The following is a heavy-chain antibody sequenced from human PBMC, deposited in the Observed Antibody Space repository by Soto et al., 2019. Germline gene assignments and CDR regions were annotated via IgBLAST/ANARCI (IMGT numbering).Heavy chain of an antibody. CDR2: LKEDGSEE. Sequence: EVQLVESGGGLVQPGGSLRLSCTASGFTFSSYWMSWVRQSPGKGLEGVAILKEDGSEEYYLDSVKGRFTISRGNAKNSLYLQMNSLRVEDTAVYFCARDGPPRTAFDIWGQGTIVTVSS. J-gene: IGHJ3*02. CDR3: ARDGPPRTAFDI. CDR1: GFTFSSYW. V-gene: IGHV3-7*04.